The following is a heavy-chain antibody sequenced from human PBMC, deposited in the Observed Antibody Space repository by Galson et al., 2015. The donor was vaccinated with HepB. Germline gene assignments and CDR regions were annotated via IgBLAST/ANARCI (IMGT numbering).Heavy chain of an antibody. CDR2: ISGSGYSA. D-gene: IGHD5-24*01. Sequence: SLRLSCAASGFAFSTYAMNWVRQAPGKGLEWVSTISGSGYSAYYADSVKGRFTISRHHSKNTVYLQMNGLRVGDTAVYYCATAAGYNYDSYFFDYWGQGSLVTVSS. J-gene: IGHJ4*02. CDR1: GFAFSTYA. V-gene: IGHV3-23*01. CDR3: ATAAGYNYDSYFFDY.